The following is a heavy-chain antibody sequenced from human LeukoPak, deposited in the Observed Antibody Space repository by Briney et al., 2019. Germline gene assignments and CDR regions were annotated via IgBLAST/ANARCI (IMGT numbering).Heavy chain of an antibody. J-gene: IGHJ5*02. CDR2: ISDDGSNK. D-gene: IGHD1-1*01. Sequence: PGRSLRLSCAASGFTFSSYALHWVRQAPGKGLEWVSVISDDGSNKYYADSVKGRFTISRDNSKNTLYVQMSSLRAEDTAVSYCARERFATTGTGWFDPWGQGTLVTVSS. V-gene: IGHV3-30*03. CDR3: ARERFATTGTGWFDP. CDR1: GFTFSSYA.